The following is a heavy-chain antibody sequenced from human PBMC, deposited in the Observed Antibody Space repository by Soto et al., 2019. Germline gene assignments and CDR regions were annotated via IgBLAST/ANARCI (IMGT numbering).Heavy chain of an antibody. D-gene: IGHD3-3*01. CDR1: GFTFSTYA. J-gene: IGHJ6*02. CDR3: AKDRGYDFWSGYYRKEGFGNGMDV. Sequence: PGGSLRLSCAASGFTFSTYAMNWVRQAPGKGLEWVALVAHDGTSKYYAGSVKGRFTISSDKSSNTLFLQMDSLDTEDTAVYYCAKDRGYDFWSGYYRKEGFGNGMDVWGQGTTVTVSS. CDR2: VAHDGTSK. V-gene: IGHV3-30-3*01.